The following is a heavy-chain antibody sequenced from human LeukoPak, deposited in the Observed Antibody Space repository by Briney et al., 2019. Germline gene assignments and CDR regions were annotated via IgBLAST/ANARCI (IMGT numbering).Heavy chain of an antibody. D-gene: IGHD2-21*02. V-gene: IGHV3-23*01. CDR1: GITLSNYG. Sequence: GGSLRLSCAVSGITLSNYGMSWVRQAPGKGLEWVSAISGIGASTYYADSVEGRFTISRENSKNTLYLQIAGLRAEDTAVYYCAKDHHGDQNWFDPWGQGTLVTVSS. CDR3: AKDHHGDQNWFDP. CDR2: ISGIGAST. J-gene: IGHJ5*02.